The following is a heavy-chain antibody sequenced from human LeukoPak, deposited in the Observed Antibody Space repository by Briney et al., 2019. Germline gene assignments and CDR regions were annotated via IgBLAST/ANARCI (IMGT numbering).Heavy chain of an antibody. CDR3: ARDPGPEYNWFDP. CDR1: GFTFSSYA. V-gene: IGHV3-30*01. CDR2: ISYNGSNK. Sequence: GGSLRLSCAASGFTFSSYAMHWVRQAPGKGLEWVAVISYNGSNKYYADSVKGRFTISRDNSKNTLYLQMNSLRAEDTAVYYCARDPGPEYNWFDPWGQGTLVTVSS. J-gene: IGHJ5*02.